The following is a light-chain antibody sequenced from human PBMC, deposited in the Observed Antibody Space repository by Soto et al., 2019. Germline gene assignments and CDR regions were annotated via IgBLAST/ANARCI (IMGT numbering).Light chain of an antibody. CDR2: DAS. Sequence: DIQMTHSPSSLSASVEYIVIITCRSSQSISNHLNWYQQKPGKAPKLLIYDASSLESGVPSRFSGSGSGTEFTLTISSLQPDDFATYYCKQYNSYSQTFGQGTK. J-gene: IGKJ1*01. V-gene: IGKV1-5*01. CDR1: QSISNH. CDR3: KQYNSYSQT.